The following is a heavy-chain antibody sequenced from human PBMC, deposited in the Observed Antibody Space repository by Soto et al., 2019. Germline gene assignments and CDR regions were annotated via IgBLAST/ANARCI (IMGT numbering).Heavy chain of an antibody. CDR2: IFHSGST. Sequence: SETLSLTCAVFGGSISNSNWWTWVRQPPGKGLDWIGEIFHSGSTNYNSSLMGRVTISVDKANNQSSLKLSSVTAADTAVYYCAHRPIVGAAIWGQGTLVTVSS. CDR1: GGSISNSNW. CDR3: AHRPIVGAAI. V-gene: IGHV4-4*02. D-gene: IGHD1-26*01. J-gene: IGHJ4*02.